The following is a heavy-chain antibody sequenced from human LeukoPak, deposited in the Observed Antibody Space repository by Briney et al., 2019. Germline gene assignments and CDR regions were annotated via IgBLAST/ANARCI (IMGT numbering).Heavy chain of an antibody. V-gene: IGHV4-34*01. Sequence: SETLSLTCTVYGGSFSGYYWSWIRRPPGKGLEWIGEINHSGSTNYNPSLKSRVTISVDTSKNQFSLKLSSVTAADTAVYYCARGHYYDSSGYIFGGQGTLVTVSS. J-gene: IGHJ4*02. CDR2: INHSGST. D-gene: IGHD3-22*01. CDR1: GGSFSGYY. CDR3: ARGHYYDSSGYIF.